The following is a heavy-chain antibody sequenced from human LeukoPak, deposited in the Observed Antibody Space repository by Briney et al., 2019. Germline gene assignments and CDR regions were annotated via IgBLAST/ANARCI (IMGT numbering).Heavy chain of an antibody. CDR3: ARASRGYSYGYDY. CDR2: INPSGGST. Sequence: ASVKVSCKASGYTFTSYDINWVRQATGQGLEWMGIINPSGGSTSYAQKFQGRVTMTRDMSTSTVYMELSSLRSEDTAVYYCARASRGYSYGYDYWGQGTLVTVSS. D-gene: IGHD5-18*01. J-gene: IGHJ4*02. V-gene: IGHV1-46*01. CDR1: GYTFTSYD.